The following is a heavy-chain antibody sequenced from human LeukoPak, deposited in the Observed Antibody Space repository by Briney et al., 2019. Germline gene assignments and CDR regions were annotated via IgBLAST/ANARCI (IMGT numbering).Heavy chain of an antibody. CDR2: ISGSGGST. CDR1: GFTFSSYG. D-gene: IGHD3-3*01. V-gene: IGHV3-23*01. J-gene: IGHJ4*02. Sequence: GGSLRLSCAASGFTFSSYGMSWVRQAPGKGLEWVSAISGSGGSTYYVDSVKGRFTLSRDNSKNTLYLQMNSLRAEDTAMYYCAKDRSKGYYGDEFDYWGQGTLVTVS. CDR3: AKDRSKGYYGDEFDY.